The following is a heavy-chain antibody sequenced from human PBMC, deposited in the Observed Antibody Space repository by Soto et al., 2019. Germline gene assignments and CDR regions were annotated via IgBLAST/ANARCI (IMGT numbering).Heavy chain of an antibody. J-gene: IGHJ6*02. V-gene: IGHV4-59*08. D-gene: IGHD1-1*01. CDR3: VRQGIGNLHGLVDV. Sequence: QVQLQQSGPGLVKPSETLSLTCTVSSGPSSSHNWGWIRQPPGRGLEWIGYVYYTGGTSYNPSLKSRVTISADPSTNPSSLTLSSVTAADTAVYYCVRQGIGNLHGLVDVWGQGTTVSVSS. CDR2: VYYTGGT. CDR1: SGPSSSHN.